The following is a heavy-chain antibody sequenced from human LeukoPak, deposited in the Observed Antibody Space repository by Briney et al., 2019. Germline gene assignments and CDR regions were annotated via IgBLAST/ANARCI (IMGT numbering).Heavy chain of an antibody. CDR1: GFTFSNYA. CDR3: ARGWELDP. V-gene: IGHV3-23*01. J-gene: IGHJ5*02. D-gene: IGHD1-26*01. CDR2: ISGSGATT. Sequence: GGSLRLSCAASGFTFSNYAMSWVRQAPGKGLEWVSVISGSGATTYYADSVKGRFTISRDNSKNTLYLQVDSLRAEDTAVYYCARGWELDPWGQGTLVTVSS.